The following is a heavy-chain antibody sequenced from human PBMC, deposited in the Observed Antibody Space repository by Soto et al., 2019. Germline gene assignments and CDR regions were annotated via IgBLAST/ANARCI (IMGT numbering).Heavy chain of an antibody. CDR3: ARGLSAVPSYLNY. J-gene: IGHJ4*02. CDR2: ISWNSGNI. Sequence: EVQLVESGGGLVQPGRSLRLSCVASGFTFDDYVMHWVRQVPGKGLEWVSGISWNSGNIDYADSVKGRFTISRDNAMHSLYLQINSLRPEDTALYYCARGLSAVPSYLNYWGQGTLVTVSS. D-gene: IGHD3-16*01. V-gene: IGHV3-9*01. CDR1: GFTFDDYV.